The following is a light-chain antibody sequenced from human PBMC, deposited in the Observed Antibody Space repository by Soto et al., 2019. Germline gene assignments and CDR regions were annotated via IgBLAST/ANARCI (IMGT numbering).Light chain of an antibody. CDR2: DNN. V-gene: IGLV1-40*01. CDR1: TSNIGAGYD. Sequence: QSVLTQPPAVSGAPGQRVTISCTGSTSNIGAGYDVHWYQQLPGTAPKLLIYDNNNRPSGVPDRFSGSKSDTSASLAITGLQAEDEADYYCQSYDISLSGVVFGGGTKVTVL. CDR3: QSYDISLSGVV. J-gene: IGLJ2*01.